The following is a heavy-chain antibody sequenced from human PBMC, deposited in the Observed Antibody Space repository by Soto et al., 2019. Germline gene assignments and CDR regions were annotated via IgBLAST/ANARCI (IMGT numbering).Heavy chain of an antibody. J-gene: IGHJ4*02. CDR3: ARSPPRRYYGSGSYYYFDY. Sequence: PSETLSLTCAVYGGSFSGYYWSWIRQPPGKGLEWIGEINHSGSTNYNPSLKSRVTISVDTSKNQFSLKLSSVTAADTAVYYCARSPPRRYYGSGSYYYFDYWGQGTLVTVSS. CDR1: GGSFSGYY. D-gene: IGHD3-10*01. CDR2: INHSGST. V-gene: IGHV4-34*01.